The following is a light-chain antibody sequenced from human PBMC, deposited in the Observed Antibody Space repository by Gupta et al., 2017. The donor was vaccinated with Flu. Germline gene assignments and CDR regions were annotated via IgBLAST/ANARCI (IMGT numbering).Light chain of an antibody. Sequence: GQTATITGGGSNIGTKSVHGYQQKPGPAPVLLVYDDSDRPSGIPERFSGSNSGNTATLTITRVEVGDEADYNCHVWDTSSDHLVFGGGTKLTVL. CDR2: DDS. V-gene: IGLV3-21*02. J-gene: IGLJ3*02. CDR1: NIGTKS. CDR3: HVWDTSSDHLV.